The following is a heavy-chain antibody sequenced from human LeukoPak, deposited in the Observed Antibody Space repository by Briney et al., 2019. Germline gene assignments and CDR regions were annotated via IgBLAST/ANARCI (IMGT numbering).Heavy chain of an antibody. D-gene: IGHD6-19*01. V-gene: IGHV1-69*01. CDR3: ARGFIPTTQSSGWYS. Sequence: SVKVSCKASGGTFSSYAIRWVRQAPGQGLEWMGGIIPIFGTANYAQKFQGRVTITADESTSTAYMELSSLRSEDTAVYYCARGFIPTTQSSGWYSWGQGTLVTVSS. CDR2: IIPIFGTA. J-gene: IGHJ4*02. CDR1: GGTFSSYA.